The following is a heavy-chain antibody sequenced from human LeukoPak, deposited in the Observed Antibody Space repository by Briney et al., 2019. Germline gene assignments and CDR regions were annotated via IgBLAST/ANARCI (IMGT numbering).Heavy chain of an antibody. D-gene: IGHD1-26*01. Sequence: GGSLRLTCTASGFTFSSYGMSWVRQAPGKGLEWVSTISGSGYNTYYADSVKGRFTISRDNSQNTLFLQMNSLSAEDTALYYCAKHSGSYFIYYFDYWGQGTLVTVSS. CDR1: GFTFSSYG. J-gene: IGHJ4*02. CDR2: ISGSGYNT. V-gene: IGHV3-23*01. CDR3: AKHSGSYFIYYFDY.